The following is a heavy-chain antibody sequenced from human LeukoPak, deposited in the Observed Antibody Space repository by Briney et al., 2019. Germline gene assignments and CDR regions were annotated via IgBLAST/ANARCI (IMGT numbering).Heavy chain of an antibody. CDR2: ISGSGGST. Sequence: GGSLRLSCAASGFTFSSYAMSWVRQAPGKGLEWVSAISGSGGSTYYADSVKGRFTISRDNSKNTLYLQMNSLRAEDTAVYYCAKEGPVILVATIQSFDYWGQGTLVTVSS. CDR3: AKEGPVILVATIQSFDY. CDR1: GFTFSSYA. V-gene: IGHV3-23*01. D-gene: IGHD5-12*01. J-gene: IGHJ4*02.